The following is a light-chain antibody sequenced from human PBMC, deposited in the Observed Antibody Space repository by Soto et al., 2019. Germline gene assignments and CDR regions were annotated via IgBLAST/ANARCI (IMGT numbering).Light chain of an antibody. Sequence: EIVMTQSPATLSVSPGERATPSCRASQSVSINLAWYQQKPGQAPRLLIYGASTRATGIPARFSGSGSGTEFTLTISSLQSEDFAVYYCQQYNNWPRTFGQGTKVDIK. V-gene: IGKV3-15*01. CDR2: GAS. CDR1: QSVSIN. CDR3: QQYNNWPRT. J-gene: IGKJ2*01.